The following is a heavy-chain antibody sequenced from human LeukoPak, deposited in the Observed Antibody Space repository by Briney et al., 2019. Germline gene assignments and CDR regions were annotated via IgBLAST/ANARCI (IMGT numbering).Heavy chain of an antibody. V-gene: IGHV3-30-3*01. CDR2: ISYGGTNK. Sequence: PGGSLRLSCAASGFPFRSYAMVWVRQAPGQGLEGGAVISYGGTNKYYADSVTGRFTISRDNSKNTLYLQMSSLTTGDTALYYCARGPTRGSWPGEADYWGQGTLVTVSS. J-gene: IGHJ4*02. D-gene: IGHD7-27*01. CDR3: ARGPTRGSWPGEADY. CDR1: GFPFRSYA.